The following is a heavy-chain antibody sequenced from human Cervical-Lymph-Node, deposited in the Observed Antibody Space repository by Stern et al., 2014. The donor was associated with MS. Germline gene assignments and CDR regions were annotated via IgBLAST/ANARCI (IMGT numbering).Heavy chain of an antibody. CDR2: INPSGGST. Sequence: QVQLVQSGAEVKKPGASVKVSCKASGYTFTSYYMHWVRQAPGQGLEWMGIINPSGGSTSYAQKFQGRVTMTRDTSTSTVYMELSSLRSEDTAVYYCARDAGGITMIVVALDYWGQGTLVTVSS. V-gene: IGHV1-46*03. D-gene: IGHD3-22*01. CDR1: GYTFTSYY. J-gene: IGHJ4*02. CDR3: ARDAGGITMIVVALDY.